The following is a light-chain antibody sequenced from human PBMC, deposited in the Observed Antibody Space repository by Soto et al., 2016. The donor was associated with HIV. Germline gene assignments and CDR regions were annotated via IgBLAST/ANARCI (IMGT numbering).Light chain of an antibody. CDR2: GTS. Sequence: AIQMTQSPSSLSASVGDRVTITCRASHDIRRDLAWYQQKPGKAPNLLIYGTSTLQSGVPSRFSGSGSGTDFTLTISDLQPEDFASYYCLQDYSYPFTFGPGTKVDVK. CDR1: HDIRRD. V-gene: IGKV1-6*01. J-gene: IGKJ3*01. CDR3: LQDYSYPFT.